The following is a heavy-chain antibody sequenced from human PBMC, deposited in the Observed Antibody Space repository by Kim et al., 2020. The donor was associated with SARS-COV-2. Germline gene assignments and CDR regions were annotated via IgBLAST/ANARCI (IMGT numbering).Heavy chain of an antibody. J-gene: IGHJ4*01. CDR2: NKAGTNT. Sequence: NKAGTNTLYGDSVKGRFTITGDNAKNPVYLQMLSLRTEDTAVYYCTTAFEYWGQGTLVTVSS. CDR3: TTAFEY. V-gene: IGHV3-74*01.